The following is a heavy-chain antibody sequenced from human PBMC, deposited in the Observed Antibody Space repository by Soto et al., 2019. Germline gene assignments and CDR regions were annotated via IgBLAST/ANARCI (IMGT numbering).Heavy chain of an antibody. D-gene: IGHD3-22*01. CDR3: ARDESYDHAYYSYYGMDV. J-gene: IGHJ6*02. Sequence: PGGSLRLSCAASGFTFSNYWMTWVRQAPGKGLEWVANIKHDGSEKYYVDSVKGRFTISRDNAKNSLYLQMSSLRAEDTAVYYCARDESYDHAYYSYYGMDVWGQGTTVTVSS. CDR1: GFTFSNYW. V-gene: IGHV3-7*01. CDR2: IKHDGSEK.